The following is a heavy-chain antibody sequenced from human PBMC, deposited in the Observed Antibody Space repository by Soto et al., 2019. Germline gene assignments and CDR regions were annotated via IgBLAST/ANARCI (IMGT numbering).Heavy chain of an antibody. J-gene: IGHJ5*02. V-gene: IGHV3-7*03. CDR2: IKQDGSEK. CDR3: ARDGTGYSSSWYEGHWFDP. D-gene: IGHD6-13*01. CDR1: GFTFSSYW. Sequence: LRLSCAASGFTFSSYWMSWVRQAPGKGLEWVANIKQDGSEKYYVDSVKGRFTISRDNAKNSLYLQMNSLRAEDTAVYYCARDGTGYSSSWYEGHWFDPWGQGTLVTV.